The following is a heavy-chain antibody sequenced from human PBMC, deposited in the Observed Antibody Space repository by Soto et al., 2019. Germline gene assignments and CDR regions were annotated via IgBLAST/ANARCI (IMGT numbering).Heavy chain of an antibody. CDR2: ISGSGGST. D-gene: IGHD3-3*01. CDR1: GFTFSSYA. CDR3: AKDRAFENVGERPLTDAFDI. Sequence: PGGSLRLSCAASGFTFSSYAMSWVRQAPGKGLEWISTISGSGGSTYYADSVKGRFTISRDNSKNTLYLQMNSLRAEDTAVYYSAKDRAFENVGERPLTDAFDIWGQGTMVTVS. J-gene: IGHJ3*02. V-gene: IGHV3-23*01.